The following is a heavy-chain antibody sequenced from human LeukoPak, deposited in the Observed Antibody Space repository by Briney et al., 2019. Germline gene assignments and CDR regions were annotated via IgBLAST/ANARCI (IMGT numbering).Heavy chain of an antibody. CDR3: ARETVTTLGAFDI. CDR1: GGSISSYY. Sequence: PSETLSLTCTVSGGSISSYYWSWIRQPPGKGLEWIGYIYYSGSTNYIPSLKSRVTISVDTSKNQFSLKLSSVTAADTAVYYCARETVTTLGAFDIWGQGTMVTVSS. D-gene: IGHD4-17*01. V-gene: IGHV4-59*01. J-gene: IGHJ3*02. CDR2: IYYSGST.